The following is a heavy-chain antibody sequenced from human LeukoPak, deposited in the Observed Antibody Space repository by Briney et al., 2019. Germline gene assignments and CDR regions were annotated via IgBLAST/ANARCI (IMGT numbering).Heavy chain of an antibody. J-gene: IGHJ5*02. CDR2: ISSSSSTI. Sequence: GGSLRLSCAASGFTFSSYSMNWVRQAPGKGLEWVSYISSSSSTIYYADSVKGRFTISRDDAKNTLYLQMNSLRAEDTAVYYCARGLSSFWSGVCWFDPWGQGTLLTVSS. CDR1: GFTFSSYS. V-gene: IGHV3-48*04. D-gene: IGHD3-3*01. CDR3: ARGLSSFWSGVCWFDP.